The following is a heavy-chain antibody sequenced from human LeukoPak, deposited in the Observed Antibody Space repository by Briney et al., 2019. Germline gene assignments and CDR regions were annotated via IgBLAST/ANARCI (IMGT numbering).Heavy chain of an antibody. CDR1: GFIFSNYA. Sequence: GGSLRLSCAASGFIFSNYAMSWDRQAPGEGLECVSAIRDSGDKTDYADSVRCRFTIYRDNSKYTLYLQMNSLGAAETAVYYWAKEGGRYCNNRSCGGQGRLVSVSS. V-gene: IGHV3-23*01. D-gene: IGHD2-8*01. CDR2: IRDSGDKT. J-gene: IGHJ4*02. CDR3: AKEGGRYCNNRSC.